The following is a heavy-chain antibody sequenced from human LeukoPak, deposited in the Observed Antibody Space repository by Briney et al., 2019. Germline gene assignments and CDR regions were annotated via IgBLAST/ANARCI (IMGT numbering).Heavy chain of an antibody. CDR3: ARVMYYYDSSGQTYYFDY. CDR2: ISSSGSTI. Sequence: GGSLRLSCAASGFTFSDYYMSWIRQAPGNGLEWVSYISSSGSTIYYADSVKGRFTISRDNAKNSLYLQMNSLRAEDTAVYYCARVMYYYDSSGQTYYFDYWGQGTLVTVSS. J-gene: IGHJ4*02. V-gene: IGHV3-11*04. D-gene: IGHD3-22*01. CDR1: GFTFSDYY.